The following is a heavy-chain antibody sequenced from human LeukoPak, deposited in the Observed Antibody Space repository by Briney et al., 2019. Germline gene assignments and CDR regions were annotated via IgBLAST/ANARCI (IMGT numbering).Heavy chain of an antibody. D-gene: IGHD3-16*01. CDR2: IKQDGSEK. CDR1: GFIFKDYW. Sequence: TGGSPRLSCAASGFIFKDYWMIWVRQAPGKGLEWVANIKQDGSEKYYVDSVKGRFTISRDNAKNSLYLQMNTLRAEDTAMYYCAKDAQPRSRWFDPWGQGTLVTVSS. CDR3: AKDAQPRSRWFDP. J-gene: IGHJ5*02. V-gene: IGHV3-7*03.